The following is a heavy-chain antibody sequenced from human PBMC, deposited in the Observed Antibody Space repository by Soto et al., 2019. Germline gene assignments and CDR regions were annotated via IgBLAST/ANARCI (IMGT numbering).Heavy chain of an antibody. V-gene: IGHV2-5*01. CDR1: GFSLDTSGVG. D-gene: IGHD1-26*01. Sequence: QITLKESGPTLVRPAQTLTLTCTFSGFSLDTSGVGVGWIRQPPGKAPEWLALIFWNDDRRYSPSLRSRLTITKDTSKNQVVLTMTNVDPVDTATYHCGYRGVGGNIKDYYFDYWGQGIMVAVSS. CDR2: IFWNDDR. J-gene: IGHJ4*02. CDR3: GYRGVGGNIKDYYFDY.